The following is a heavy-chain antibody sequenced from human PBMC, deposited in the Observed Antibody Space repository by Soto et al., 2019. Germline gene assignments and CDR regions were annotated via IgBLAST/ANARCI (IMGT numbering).Heavy chain of an antibody. J-gene: IGHJ4*02. Sequence: GGSLRLSCAASGFTFSNAWMSWVRQAPGKGLEWVSYISSSGSTIYYADSVKGRFTISRDNAKNSLYLQMNSLRAEDTAVYYCARGITLIVEIPTTGFDYWGQGTLVTVSS. CDR2: ISSSGSTI. CDR1: GFTFSNAW. D-gene: IGHD3-22*01. CDR3: ARGITLIVEIPTTGFDY. V-gene: IGHV3-11*01.